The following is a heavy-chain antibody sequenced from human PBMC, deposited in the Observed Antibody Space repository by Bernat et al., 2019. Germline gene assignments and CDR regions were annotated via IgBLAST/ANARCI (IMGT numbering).Heavy chain of an antibody. Sequence: QVQLRESGPGLVKPSQTLSLTCTVSGGSISSGGYYWSWIRQHPGKGLEWIGYIYYSGSTYYNPSLKSRVTISVDTSKNQFSLKLSSVTAADTAVYYCARGSITIFGVVMPIDYWGQGTLVTVSS. V-gene: IGHV4-31*03. CDR2: IYYSGST. J-gene: IGHJ4*02. CDR3: ARGSITIFGVVMPIDY. D-gene: IGHD3-3*01. CDR1: GGSISSGGYY.